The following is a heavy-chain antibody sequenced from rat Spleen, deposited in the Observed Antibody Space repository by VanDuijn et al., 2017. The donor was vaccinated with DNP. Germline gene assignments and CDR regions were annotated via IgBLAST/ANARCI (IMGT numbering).Heavy chain of an antibody. CDR2: MSPTTRSS. D-gene: IGHD1-12*03. Sequence: EVQLVESGGGLVQPGRSLKLSCVASGFSFRDYDMAWVRQAPSKGLEWVACMSPTTRSSYYRDSVRGRFTVSRDDSTSTLYLQMDSLRSEDTATYYCSTERTFGFYYDGSSPNWFAYWGQGTLVTVSS. CDR3: STERTFGFYYDGSSPNWFAY. J-gene: IGHJ3*01. CDR1: GFSFRDYD. V-gene: IGHV5-27*01.